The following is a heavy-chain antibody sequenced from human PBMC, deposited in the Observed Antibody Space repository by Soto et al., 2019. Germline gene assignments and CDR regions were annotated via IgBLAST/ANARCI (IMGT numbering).Heavy chain of an antibody. Sequence: GSLRLSCAASGFTFSNAWMSWVRQAPGKGLEWVGRIKSKTDGGTTDYAAPVKGRFTISRDDSKNTLYLQMNSLKTEDTAVYYCTTDLKGYCTNGVCYLDYWGQGTLVTVSS. CDR2: IKSKTDGGTT. J-gene: IGHJ4*02. V-gene: IGHV3-15*01. CDR3: TTDLKGYCTNGVCYLDY. CDR1: GFTFSNAW. D-gene: IGHD2-8*01.